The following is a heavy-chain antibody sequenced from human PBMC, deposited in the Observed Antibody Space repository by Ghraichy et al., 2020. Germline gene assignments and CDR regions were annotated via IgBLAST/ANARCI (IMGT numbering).Heavy chain of an antibody. Sequence: GESLNISCAASGFTFSSYAMSWVRQAPGKGLEWVSAISGSGGSTYYADSVKGRFTISRDNSKNTLYLQMNSLRAEDTAVYYCASPGGIAVAAPLDYWGQGTLVTVSS. CDR1: GFTFSSYA. CDR2: ISGSGGST. CDR3: ASPGGIAVAAPLDY. D-gene: IGHD6-19*01. V-gene: IGHV3-23*01. J-gene: IGHJ4*02.